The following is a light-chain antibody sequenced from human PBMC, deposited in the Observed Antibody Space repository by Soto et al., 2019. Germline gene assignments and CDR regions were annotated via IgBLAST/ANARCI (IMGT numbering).Light chain of an antibody. Sequence: DIEMTQTPPNLSATGGDRVTITCRASQSISSWLAWYQHKPGKAPKLLIYDASNLDSGVPSRFSGSGSGTEFSLTISNLQTDDCATYYCQQYENYWTFGQGTKVDIK. J-gene: IGKJ1*01. CDR1: QSISSW. CDR2: DAS. CDR3: QQYENYWT. V-gene: IGKV1-5*01.